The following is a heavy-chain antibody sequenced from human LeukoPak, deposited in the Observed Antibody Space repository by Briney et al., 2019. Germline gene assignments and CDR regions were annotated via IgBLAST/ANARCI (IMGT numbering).Heavy chain of an antibody. CDR1: GGTFSSYA. CDR3: ARGWEYSSSAD. D-gene: IGHD6-13*01. V-gene: IGHV7-4-1*01. J-gene: IGHJ4*02. Sequence: ASVKVSCKASGGTFSSYAISWVRQAPGQGLEWMGWINTNTGNPTYAQGFTGRFVFSLDTSVSTAYLQICSLKAEDTAVYYCARGWEYSSSADWGQGTLVTVSS. CDR2: INTNTGNP.